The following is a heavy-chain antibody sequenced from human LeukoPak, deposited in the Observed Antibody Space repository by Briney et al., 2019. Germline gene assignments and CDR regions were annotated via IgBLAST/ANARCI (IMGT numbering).Heavy chain of an antibody. D-gene: IGHD3-22*01. V-gene: IGHV3-23*01. CDR1: GFRFSNYA. J-gene: IGHJ5*02. CDR2: LSRSGSRT. Sequence: GGSLRLSCVGSGFRFSNYAMNWVRQAPGKGREWVAALSRSGSRTFYADSVKGRFTISRDNSKNTLYLQMDSLRAEDTAIYYCAKDDSSGYYHDHWGQGTLVTVSS. CDR3: AKDDSSGYYHDH.